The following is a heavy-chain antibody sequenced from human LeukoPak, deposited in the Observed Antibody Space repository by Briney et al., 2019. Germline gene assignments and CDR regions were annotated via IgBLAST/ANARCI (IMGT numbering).Heavy chain of an antibody. CDR2: ISWDGGST. J-gene: IGHJ4*02. D-gene: IGHD3-22*01. Sequence: GGSLRLSCAASGFTFDDYTMHWVRQAPGKGLEWVSLISWDGGSTYYADSVKGRFTISRDNSKNSLYLQMNSLRTEDTALCYCARNYYDSSGYHHFDYWGQGTLVTVSS. CDR1: GFTFDDYT. V-gene: IGHV3-43*01. CDR3: ARNYYDSSGYHHFDY.